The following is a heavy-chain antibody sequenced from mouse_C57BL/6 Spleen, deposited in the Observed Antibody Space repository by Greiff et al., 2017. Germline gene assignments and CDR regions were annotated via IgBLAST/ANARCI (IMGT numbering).Heavy chain of an antibody. D-gene: IGHD1-1*01. CDR2: IHPGSGST. CDR1: GYTFTSYW. V-gene: IGHV1-55*01. CDR3: AREEITTEAMDY. Sequence: QVHVKQPGAELVKPGASVKMSCKASGYTFTSYWITWVKQRPGQGLEWIGDIHPGSGSTNYNEKFKSKATVTVDISSSTAYMQLSSLTSEDSAVYYCAREEITTEAMDYWGQGTSVTVSS. J-gene: IGHJ4*01.